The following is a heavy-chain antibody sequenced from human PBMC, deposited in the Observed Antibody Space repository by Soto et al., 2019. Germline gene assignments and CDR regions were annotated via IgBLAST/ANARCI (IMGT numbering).Heavy chain of an antibody. J-gene: IGHJ4*02. D-gene: IGHD6-19*01. V-gene: IGHV4-38-2*01. CDR1: GYSISSGYY. CDR3: ASASSSGVFDY. CDR2: IYHSGST. Sequence: SETLSLTCAVSGYSISSGYYWGWIRQPPGKGLEWIGSIYHSGSTYYNPSLKSRVTISVDTSKNQFSLKLSSVTAADTAVYYCASASSSGVFDYWGQGTLVTVSS.